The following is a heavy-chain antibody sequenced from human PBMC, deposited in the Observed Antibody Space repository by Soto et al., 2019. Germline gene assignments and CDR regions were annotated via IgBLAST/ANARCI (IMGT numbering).Heavy chain of an antibody. Sequence: PGGSLRLSCVASGFTFSSYEMNWVRQAPGKGLEWVSYIGNGGATTYYADSVKGRFTISKDNAKNSLYLQMNSLRVEDAAVYYCARYKLGYRNALDVWGQGTTVTVSS. V-gene: IGHV3-48*03. CDR1: GFTFSSYE. D-gene: IGHD6-25*01. CDR2: IGNGGATT. CDR3: ARYKLGYRNALDV. J-gene: IGHJ6*02.